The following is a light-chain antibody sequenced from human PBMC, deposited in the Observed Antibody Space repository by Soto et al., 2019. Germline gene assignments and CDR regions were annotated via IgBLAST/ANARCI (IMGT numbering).Light chain of an antibody. CDR3: QPYNKWAPT. V-gene: IGKV3-15*01. Sequence: EIVLTQSPATLSLSPGERAPLSCRASQSVSSHLAWYPQKPGQAPRLLLYGACNRATGIPARFSGRGSGTKFTLTISSLQSEDFGVYYCQPYNKWAPTFGGGTQV. J-gene: IGKJ4*01. CDR1: QSVSSH. CDR2: GAC.